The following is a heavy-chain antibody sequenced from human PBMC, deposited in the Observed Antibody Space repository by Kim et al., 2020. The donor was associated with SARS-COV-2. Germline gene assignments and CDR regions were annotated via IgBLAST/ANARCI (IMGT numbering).Heavy chain of an antibody. J-gene: IGHJ3*02. Sequence: GGCLRLSCAASGFTFSSYGMHWVRQAPGKGLEWVAVISYDGSNKYYADSVKGRFTISRDNSKNTLYLQMNSLRAEDTAVYYCAKVGYSSGWYDAFDIWGQGTMVTVSS. V-gene: IGHV3-30*18. D-gene: IGHD6-19*01. CDR1: GFTFSSYG. CDR3: AKVGYSSGWYDAFDI. CDR2: ISYDGSNK.